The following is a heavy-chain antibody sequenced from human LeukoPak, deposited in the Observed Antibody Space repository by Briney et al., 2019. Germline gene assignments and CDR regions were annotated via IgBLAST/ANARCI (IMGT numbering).Heavy chain of an antibody. V-gene: IGHV3-11*01. CDR2: ISSSGSTI. CDR1: GFTFSDYY. Sequence: TSGGSLRLSCAASGFTFSDYYMSWIRQAPGKGLEWVSYISSSGSTIYYADSVKGRFTISRDNAKNSLHLQMNSLRAEDTAVYYCASAGCSGGSCYSGYYFYYWGQGTLVTVSS. D-gene: IGHD2-15*01. J-gene: IGHJ4*02. CDR3: ASAGCSGGSCYSGYYFYY.